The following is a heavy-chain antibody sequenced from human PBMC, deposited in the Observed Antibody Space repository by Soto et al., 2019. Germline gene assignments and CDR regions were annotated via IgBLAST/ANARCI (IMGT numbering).Heavy chain of an antibody. CDR1: GFTFSSYG. Sequence: PGGSLRLSCAASGFTFSSYGMHWVRQAPGKGLEWVAVIWYDGSNKYYADSVKGRFTISRDNSKNTLYLQMNSLRAEDTAVYYCARDQGGPYYDILTGYYKEDVVDYWGQGTLVTVSS. V-gene: IGHV3-33*01. CDR3: ARDQGGPYYDILTGYYKEDVVDY. CDR2: IWYDGSNK. D-gene: IGHD3-9*01. J-gene: IGHJ4*02.